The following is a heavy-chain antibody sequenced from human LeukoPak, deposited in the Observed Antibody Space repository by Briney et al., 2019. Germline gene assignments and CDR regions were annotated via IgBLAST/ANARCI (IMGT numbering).Heavy chain of an antibody. J-gene: IGHJ6*02. CDR3: ARQGNSSGWYQGYYYYYYGTDV. V-gene: IGHV4-59*08. Sequence: PSETLSLTCTVSGGSISSYYWSWIRQPPGKGLEGIGYIYYSGSTNYNPSLKSRVTISVDTSKHQFSLKLSSVTAADTAVYHCARQGNSSGWYQGYYYYYYGTDVWGQGTTVTVSS. D-gene: IGHD6-19*01. CDR2: IYYSGST. CDR1: GGSISSYY.